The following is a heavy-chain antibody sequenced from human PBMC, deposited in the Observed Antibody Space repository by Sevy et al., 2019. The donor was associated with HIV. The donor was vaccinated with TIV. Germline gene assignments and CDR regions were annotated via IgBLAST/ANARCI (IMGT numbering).Heavy chain of an antibody. CDR2: FGIAGDT. Sequence: GGSLRLSCAASGFTFSFYDMHWVRQATGKGLEWVSGFGIAGDTYYAGSVKGRFTISRDNAKNSLYLQMNSLRAGDTAVYYCARKSTSYSHFDYLGQGTLVTVSS. D-gene: IGHD1-26*01. V-gene: IGHV3-13*01. J-gene: IGHJ4*02. CDR3: ARKSTSYSHFDY. CDR1: GFTFSFYD.